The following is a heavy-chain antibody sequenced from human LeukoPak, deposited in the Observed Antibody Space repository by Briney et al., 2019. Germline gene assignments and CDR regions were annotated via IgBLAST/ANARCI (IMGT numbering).Heavy chain of an antibody. CDR2: IYSGGST. J-gene: IGHJ3*02. V-gene: IGHV3-53*01. CDR1: GFTFSSNY. CDR3: AREVTTMIVNVGAFDI. Sequence: GGSLRLSCAASGFTFSSNYMSRVRQAPGKGLEWVSVIYSGGSTYYADSVKGRFTISRDNSKNTLYLQMNSLRAEDTAVYYCAREVTTMIVNVGAFDIWGQGTMVTVSS. D-gene: IGHD3-22*01.